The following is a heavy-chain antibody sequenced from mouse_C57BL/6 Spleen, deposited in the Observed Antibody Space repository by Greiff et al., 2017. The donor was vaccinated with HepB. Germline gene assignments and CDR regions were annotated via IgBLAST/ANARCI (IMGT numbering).Heavy chain of an antibody. Sequence: EVMLVESEGGLVQPGSSMKLSCTASGFTFSDYYMAWVRQVPEKGLEWVANINYDGSSTYYLDSLKSRFIISRDNAKNILYLQMSSLKSEDTATYNCARADYYYGSSYDYWGQGTTLTVSS. CDR1: GFTFSDYY. J-gene: IGHJ2*01. D-gene: IGHD1-1*01. V-gene: IGHV5-16*01. CDR3: ARADYYYGSSYDY. CDR2: INYDGSST.